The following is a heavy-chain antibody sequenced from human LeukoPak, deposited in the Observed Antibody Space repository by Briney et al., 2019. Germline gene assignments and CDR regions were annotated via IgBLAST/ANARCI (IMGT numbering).Heavy chain of an antibody. CDR1: GFTFSTYW. CDR3: ATGLWTFGY. J-gene: IGHJ4*02. CDR2: IKQDGSEK. V-gene: IGHV3-7*03. D-gene: IGHD2-21*01. Sequence: PGGSLRLSCGASGFTFSTYWMTWVRQAPGKGLEWVANIKQDGSEKSYVDSVKGRFTISRDNAKNSLYLQMNSLRAEDTAVYYCATGLWTFGYWGQGTQVTVSS.